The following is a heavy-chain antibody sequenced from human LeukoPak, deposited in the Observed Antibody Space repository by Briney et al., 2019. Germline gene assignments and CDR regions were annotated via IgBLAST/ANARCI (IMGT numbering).Heavy chain of an antibody. CDR2: INHSGST. Sequence: SETLSLTCAVYGGSFSGYYWSWIRQPPGKGLEWIGEINHSGSTNYNPSLTSRVTITVDTSKNKFSLKLSSVSAADTAVYYCASGFPRYSYGWAVHLWGQGTLVTVSS. J-gene: IGHJ1*01. V-gene: IGHV4-34*01. D-gene: IGHD5-18*01. CDR1: GGSFSGYY. CDR3: ASGFPRYSYGWAVHL.